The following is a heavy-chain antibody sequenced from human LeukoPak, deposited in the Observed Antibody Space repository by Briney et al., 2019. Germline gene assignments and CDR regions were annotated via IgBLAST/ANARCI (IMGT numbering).Heavy chain of an antibody. V-gene: IGHV3-23*01. CDR2: ISGSGGTT. CDR1: KFNFNSYG. J-gene: IGHJ3*02. Sequence: GGSLRLSCTTSKFNFNSYGMTWVHQAPGKGPEWVSSISGSGGTTQYAASVQGRFTISRDNSKNTLYLQMNSLRAEDTAVYYCAKDPNGDYIGTFDIWGQGTVVTVSS. CDR3: AKDPNGDYIGTFDI. D-gene: IGHD4-17*01.